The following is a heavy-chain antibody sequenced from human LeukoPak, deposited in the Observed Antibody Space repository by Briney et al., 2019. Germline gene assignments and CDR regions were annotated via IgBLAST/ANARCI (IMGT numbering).Heavy chain of an antibody. D-gene: IGHD4-17*01. V-gene: IGHV4-59*01. CDR2: VYYSGST. CDR1: GGSISSYY. J-gene: IGHJ5*02. Sequence: PSETLSLTCTVSGGSISSYYWSWIRQPPGKGLEWIGYVYYSGSTNYNPSLKSRVTISVDTSENQFSLKLSSVTAADTAVYYCARVKSVNWFDPWGQGTLVTVSS. CDR3: ARVKSVNWFDP.